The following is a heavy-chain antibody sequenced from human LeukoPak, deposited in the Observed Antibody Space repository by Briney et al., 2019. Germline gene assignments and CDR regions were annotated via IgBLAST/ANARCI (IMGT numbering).Heavy chain of an antibody. V-gene: IGHV4-38-2*02. D-gene: IGHD3-22*01. CDR3: ARANYYDTSGYSRGAFDI. Sequence: PSETLSLTCTVSGYSISSGYYWGWIRQPPGKGLEWIGSIYHSGSTYYNPSLKSRVTISVDTSKNQFSLKLSSVTAADTAVYYCARANYYDTSGYSRGAFDIWGQGTMVTVSS. CDR1: GYSISSGYY. CDR2: IYHSGST. J-gene: IGHJ3*02.